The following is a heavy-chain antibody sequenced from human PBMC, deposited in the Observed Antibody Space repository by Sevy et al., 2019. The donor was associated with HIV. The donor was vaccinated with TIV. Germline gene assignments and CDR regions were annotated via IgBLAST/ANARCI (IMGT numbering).Heavy chain of an antibody. D-gene: IGHD3-22*01. CDR1: GFTVSSNY. Sequence: GGSLRLSCAASGFTVSSNYMSWVRQAPGKGLEWVSVIYGGCSTSYADSVKGRFTISRDNSKNTLYLQMNSLRAEDTAVYYCARGQHYYDNSGYLFDSWGQGTLVTVSS. CDR2: IYGGCST. CDR3: ARGQHYYDNSGYLFDS. V-gene: IGHV3-66*01. J-gene: IGHJ4*02.